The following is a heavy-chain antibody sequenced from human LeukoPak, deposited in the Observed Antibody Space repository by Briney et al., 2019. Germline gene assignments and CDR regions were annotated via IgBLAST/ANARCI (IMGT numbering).Heavy chain of an antibody. CDR2: FDPEDGET. V-gene: IGHV1-24*01. J-gene: IGHJ4*02. Sequence: GASVKVSCKXSGYTLTELSMHWVQQAPGKGLEWVGGFDPEDGETIYSQKFQGRVTMTEGTSTDTAYMELSSLRSEDTAVYYCATSRGTSLLLGYWGQGTLVTVSS. CDR1: GYTLTELS. CDR3: ATSRGTSLLLGY. D-gene: IGHD2-2*01.